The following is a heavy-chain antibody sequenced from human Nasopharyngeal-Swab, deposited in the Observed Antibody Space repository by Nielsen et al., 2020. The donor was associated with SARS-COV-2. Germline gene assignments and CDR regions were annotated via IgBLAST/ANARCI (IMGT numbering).Heavy chain of an antibody. Sequence: GESLKISCAAFGFTFNNYNFNWVRQAPGKGLEWVSAISSSSYIYYADSVKGRFTISRDNAKNSLYLQMNSLRAEDTAVYYCARDGLDYDFWSAYFMDVWGQGTTVTVSS. CDR1: GFTFNNYN. V-gene: IGHV3-21*01. J-gene: IGHJ6*02. CDR3: ARDGLDYDFWSAYFMDV. D-gene: IGHD3-3*01. CDR2: ISSSSYI.